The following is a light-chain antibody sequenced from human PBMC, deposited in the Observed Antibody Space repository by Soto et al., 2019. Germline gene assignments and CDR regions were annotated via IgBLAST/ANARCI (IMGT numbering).Light chain of an antibody. J-gene: IGKJ1*01. CDR3: QQYNDWPRT. CDR2: GAS. V-gene: IGKV3-15*01. Sequence: DIVMTQSPATLSVSPGERATLSCRASQSVSSNLAWYQQKRGQPPGLLMYGASTRATGIPVRFSGSGSGTEFSLIISSLQSEDFAVYYCQQYNDWPRTFGQGTKVEIK. CDR1: QSVSSN.